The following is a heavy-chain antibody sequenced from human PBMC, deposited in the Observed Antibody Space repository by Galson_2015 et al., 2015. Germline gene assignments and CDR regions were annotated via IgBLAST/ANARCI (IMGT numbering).Heavy chain of an antibody. Sequence: SLRLSCAASGFTFSDCAMGWVRLAPGKGLEWTSVIGGTGGLTYYADSVKGRFTISRDNSKNTLYLQMNSLRAEDTALYYCAKMKYSIFAGSLDHWGQRALVTAFS. J-gene: IGHJ4*02. CDR2: IGGTGGLT. CDR1: GFTFSDCA. D-gene: IGHD1-26*01. V-gene: IGHV3-23*01. CDR3: AKMKYSIFAGSLDH.